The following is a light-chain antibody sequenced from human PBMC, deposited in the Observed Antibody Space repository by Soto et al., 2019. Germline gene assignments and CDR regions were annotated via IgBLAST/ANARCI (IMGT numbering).Light chain of an antibody. CDR2: DVD. V-gene: IGLV2-11*01. J-gene: IGLJ1*01. CDR1: SSDVGGYNY. CDR3: CSNAGSYPFV. Sequence: QSALTQPASVSGSPGQSITISCTGTSSDVGGYNYVSWYQQHPGKAPKLMIYDVDKRPSGVPGRFSGSKSGNTASLTISGLQAEDEADYYCCSNAGSYPFVFGTGTKVTVL.